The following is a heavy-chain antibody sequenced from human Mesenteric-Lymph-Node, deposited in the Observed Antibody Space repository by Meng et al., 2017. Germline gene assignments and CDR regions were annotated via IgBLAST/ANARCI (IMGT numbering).Heavy chain of an antibody. D-gene: IGHD3-16*02. CDR2: ISYDGSNK. CDR3: ASDGLRLGELSFFEH. J-gene: IGHJ4*02. Sequence: QVQLVESGGGVVQPGGSLRLSCAASGFTFTSYAMHWVRQAPGKGLEWVAVISYDGSNKYYADSVKGRFTISRDNSKNTLYLQMNSLRDEDTAFYYCASDGLRLGELSFFEHWGQGTLVTVSS. V-gene: IGHV3-30*01. CDR1: GFTFTSYA.